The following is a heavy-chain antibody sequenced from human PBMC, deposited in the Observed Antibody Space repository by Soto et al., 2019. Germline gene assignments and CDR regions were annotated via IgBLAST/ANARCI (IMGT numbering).Heavy chain of an antibody. CDR2: IYRGTTP. CDR3: TKLSCTSSTCYFPGWFDP. J-gene: IGHJ5*02. V-gene: IGHV4-4*01. CDR1: GDSISSDNW. Sequence: PSETLSLTCAVSGDSISSDNWWSWVRQPPEKGLEWVGEIYRGTTPTYNPSLVSRVSISADKSKNQSSLKLNSVTAADPAVYCCTKLSCTSSTCYFPGWFDPWGQGTLVTVSS. D-gene: IGHD2-2*01.